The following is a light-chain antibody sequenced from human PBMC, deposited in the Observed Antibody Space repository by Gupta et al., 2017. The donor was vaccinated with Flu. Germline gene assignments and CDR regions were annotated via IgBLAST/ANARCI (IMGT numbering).Light chain of an antibody. CDR2: EVT. Sequence: QSALTQPASVSGSPGQSITIPCTGTSSDVGRYNYVSWYQQHPGKAPKLMIYEVTNRPSGVSNRFSASKSRNTASLTISGLQAEDEADYYCNSYTTSSTWVFGGGTRLTVL. J-gene: IGLJ3*02. CDR1: SSDVGRYNY. V-gene: IGLV2-14*01. CDR3: NSYTTSSTWV.